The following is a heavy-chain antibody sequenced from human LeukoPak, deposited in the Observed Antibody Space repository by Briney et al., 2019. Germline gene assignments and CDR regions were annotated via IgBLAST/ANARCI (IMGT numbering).Heavy chain of an antibody. J-gene: IGHJ4*02. D-gene: IGHD1-7*01. CDR1: GFTFSSYA. Sequence: GGSLRLSCAASGFTFSSYAMSWVRQAPGKGLEWVSAISGSDGSTYYADSVKGRFTISRDNSKNTLYLQMNSLRAEDTAVYYCAKRVTGTTNYFDYWGQGTLVTVSS. CDR2: ISGSDGST. V-gene: IGHV3-23*01. CDR3: AKRVTGTTNYFDY.